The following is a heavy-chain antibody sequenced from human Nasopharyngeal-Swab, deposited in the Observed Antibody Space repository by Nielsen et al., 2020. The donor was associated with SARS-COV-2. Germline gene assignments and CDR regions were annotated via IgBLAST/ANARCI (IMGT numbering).Heavy chain of an antibody. CDR1: GYTFTSHY. V-gene: IGHV1-46*01. CDR3: ARSYYDFWSGYLEYYYGMDV. Sequence: ASVKVSCKASGYTFTSHYMHWVRQAPGQGLEWMGIINPSGGGTTYAQKFQGRVTMTRDTSTSTVYMELSSLRSEDTAVYYCARSYYDFWSGYLEYYYGMDVWGQGTTVTASS. J-gene: IGHJ6*02. CDR2: INPSGGGT. D-gene: IGHD3-3*01.